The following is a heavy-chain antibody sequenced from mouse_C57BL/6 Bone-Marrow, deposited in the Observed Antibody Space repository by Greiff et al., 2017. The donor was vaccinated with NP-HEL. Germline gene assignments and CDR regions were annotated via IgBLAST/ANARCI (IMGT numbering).Heavy chain of an antibody. J-gene: IGHJ4*01. CDR2: IHPNSGST. V-gene: IGHV1-64*01. CDR1: GYTFTSYW. Sequence: VQLQQSGAELVKPGASVKLSCKASGYTFTSYWMHWVKQRPGQGLEWIGMIHPNSGSTNYNEKFKSKATLTVDKSSSTAYMQLSSLTSEDSAVYYCARRRIYYLYYYAMDYWGQGTSVPVSS. CDR3: ARRRIYYLYYYAMDY. D-gene: IGHD1-1*01.